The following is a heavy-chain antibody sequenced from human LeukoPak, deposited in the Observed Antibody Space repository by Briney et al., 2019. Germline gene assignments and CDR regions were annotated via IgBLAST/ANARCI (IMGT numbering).Heavy chain of an antibody. CDR3: ARDLRGDYSFDY. D-gene: IGHD4-17*01. Sequence: GSLRLSCAASGFTFSSYGMHWIRQPPGKGLEWIGSIYYSGSTYYNPSLKSRVTISVDTSKNQFSLNLSSVTAADTAVFYCARDLRGDYSFDYWGQGTLVTVSS. CDR1: GFTFSSYG. CDR2: IYYSGST. J-gene: IGHJ4*02. V-gene: IGHV4-39*07.